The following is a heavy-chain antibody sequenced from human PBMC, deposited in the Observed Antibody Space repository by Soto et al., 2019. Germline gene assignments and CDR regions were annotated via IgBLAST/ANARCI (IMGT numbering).Heavy chain of an antibody. D-gene: IGHD7-27*01. Sequence: GGSLRLSCAASGFTFDDYAMHWVRQAPGKGLEWVSGISWNSGSIGYADSVKGRFTISRDNAKNSLYLQMNSLRAEDTALYYCAKDPSPLLGMDAFDIWGQGTMVTVSS. V-gene: IGHV3-9*01. CDR2: ISWNSGSI. J-gene: IGHJ3*02. CDR1: GFTFDDYA. CDR3: AKDPSPLLGMDAFDI.